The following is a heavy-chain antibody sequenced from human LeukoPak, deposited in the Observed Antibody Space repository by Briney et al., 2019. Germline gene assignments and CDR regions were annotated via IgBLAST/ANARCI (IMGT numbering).Heavy chain of an antibody. CDR1: GGSISSSSYY. CDR3: ARLRDYYYYMDV. Sequence: SETLSLTCTVSGGSISSSSYYWGWIRQPPGKGLEWIGSIYYSGSTYYNPSLKSRVTISVDTSKNQFSLKLTSVTAADTAVYYCARLRDYYYYMDVWGKGTTVTISS. J-gene: IGHJ6*03. V-gene: IGHV4-39*01. CDR2: IYYSGST.